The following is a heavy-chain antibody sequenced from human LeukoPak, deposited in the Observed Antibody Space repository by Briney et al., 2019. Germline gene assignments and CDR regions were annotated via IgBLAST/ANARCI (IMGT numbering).Heavy chain of an antibody. CDR3: ARHSAYSSGWYSD. CDR1: GDSISSSSYY. V-gene: IGHV4-39*01. D-gene: IGHD6-19*01. J-gene: IGHJ4*02. Sequence: SETLSLTCTVSGDSISSSSYYWGWIRQPPGKGLEWIGSIYYSGTTYYNPSLKSRVTISVDTSKNQFSLKLSSVTAADTALYYCARHSAYSSGWYSDWGQGTLVTVSS. CDR2: IYYSGTT.